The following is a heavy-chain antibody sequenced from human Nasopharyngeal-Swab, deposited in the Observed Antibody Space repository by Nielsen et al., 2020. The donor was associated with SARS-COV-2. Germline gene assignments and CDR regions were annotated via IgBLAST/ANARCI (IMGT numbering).Heavy chain of an antibody. Sequence: GESLKISCEASGFTFSTYWMSWVRQAPGKGLDWVANIRQDESEKYYVDSVKGRFTISRDNAKNSLFLQMNSLRVADTAVYYCARLLEVGGTPLDYWGQGTLVSASS. CDR2: IRQDESEK. CDR1: GFTFSTYW. CDR3: ARLLEVGGTPLDY. V-gene: IGHV3-7*01. J-gene: IGHJ4*02. D-gene: IGHD6-19*01.